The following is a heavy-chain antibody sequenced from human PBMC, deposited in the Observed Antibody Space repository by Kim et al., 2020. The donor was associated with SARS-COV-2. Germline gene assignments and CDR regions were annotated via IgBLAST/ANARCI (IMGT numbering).Heavy chain of an antibody. Sequence: GGSLRLSCSASGFTFTTYAMHWVRQAPGKGLQYVSGISNNGGNTYYADSVKGRFTISRDNSKNMLYLQMSSLGLEDTAMYYCAKEMRTGWYNFDYWGQGTLVSVSS. D-gene: IGHD6-19*01. J-gene: IGHJ4*02. V-gene: IGHV3-64D*06. CDR1: GFTFTTYA. CDR3: AKEMRTGWYNFDY. CDR2: ISNNGGNT.